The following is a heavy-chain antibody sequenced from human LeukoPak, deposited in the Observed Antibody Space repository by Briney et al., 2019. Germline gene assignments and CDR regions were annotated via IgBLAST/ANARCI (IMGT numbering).Heavy chain of an antibody. J-gene: IGHJ4*02. CDR3: AIWNYSTFDY. D-gene: IGHD1-7*01. CDR2: IFSKIDGGTT. CDR1: GFTFSSAW. V-gene: IGHV3-15*01. Sequence: GGSLRLSCAASGFTFSSAWMTWVRQAPGKGLEWVGRIFSKIDGGTTHYAAPVKGRFTISRGDSKNILYLQMNSVTTEDSAIYYCAIWNYSTFDYWGQGTLVTVSS.